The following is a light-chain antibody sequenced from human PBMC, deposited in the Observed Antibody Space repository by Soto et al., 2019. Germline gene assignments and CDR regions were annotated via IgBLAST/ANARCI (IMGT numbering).Light chain of an antibody. Sequence: QAVVTQEPSLTVSPGGTVTLTCASSTGAVTSGYYPNWFQQKPGQAPRALIXXXXXXXXXXXXXXXGSLLGGKAALTLSGVXPEDEAEYYCLLYYGGALVFGGGTKLTVL. J-gene: IGLJ2*01. CDR1: TGAVTSGYY. V-gene: IGLV7-43*01. CDR2: XXX. CDR3: LLYYGGALV.